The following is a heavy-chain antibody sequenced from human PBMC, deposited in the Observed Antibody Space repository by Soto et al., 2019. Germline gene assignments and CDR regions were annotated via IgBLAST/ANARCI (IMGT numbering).Heavy chain of an antibody. Sequence: PSETLSLTCTVSGASISRYYWSWIRQAPGEGLEWIGYLYNTGSTNYNPSLKSRVTISVDTSKNQFSLRLTSVTAADTAVYYCAKHTDFGSGSSWLGSDNMDTDAFDIWGQGTMVTVSS. D-gene: IGHD3-10*01. V-gene: IGHV4-59*08. CDR1: GASISRYY. J-gene: IGHJ3*02. CDR3: AKHTDFGSGSSWLGSDNMDTDAFDI. CDR2: LYNTGST.